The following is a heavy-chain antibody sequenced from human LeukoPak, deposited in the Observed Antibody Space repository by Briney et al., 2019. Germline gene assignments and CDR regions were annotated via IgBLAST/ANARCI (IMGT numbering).Heavy chain of an antibody. J-gene: IGHJ5*02. D-gene: IGHD2-8*01. Sequence: GASVKVSCKASVYTFTSYDINWVRQATGQGLEWMGWMNPNSGNTGYAQKFQGRVTMTRNTSISTAYMELSSLRSEDTAVYYCARGRMTPRSNWFDPWGQGTLVIVSS. CDR3: ARGRMTPRSNWFDP. V-gene: IGHV1-8*01. CDR1: VYTFTSYD. CDR2: MNPNSGNT.